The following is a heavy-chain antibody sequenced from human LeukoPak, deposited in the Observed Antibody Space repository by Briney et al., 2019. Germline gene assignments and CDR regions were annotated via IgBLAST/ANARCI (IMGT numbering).Heavy chain of an antibody. D-gene: IGHD1-7*01. CDR1: GGSISSYY. V-gene: IGHV4-59*01. J-gene: IGHJ4*02. Sequence: SEILSLTCTVSGGSISSYYWSWIRQPPGKGLEWIGYIYYSGSTNYNPSLKSRVTISVDTSKNQFSLKLSSVTAADTAVYYCASSPYNWNLEGNFDYWGQGTLVTVSS. CDR2: IYYSGST. CDR3: ASSPYNWNLEGNFDY.